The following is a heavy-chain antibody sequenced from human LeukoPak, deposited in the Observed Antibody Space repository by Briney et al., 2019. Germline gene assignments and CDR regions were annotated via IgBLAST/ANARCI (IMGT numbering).Heavy chain of an antibody. Sequence: ASVKVSCKASGGTFSSYAISWVRQAPGQGLEWMGGIIPIFGTANYAQKFQGRVTITADESTSTAYMELSSLRSEDTAVYYCARLYCGGDCYNPYYYYGMDVWGQGTTVTVSS. CDR2: IIPIFGTA. CDR1: GGTFSSYA. D-gene: IGHD2-21*02. CDR3: ARLYCGGDCYNPYYYYGMDV. V-gene: IGHV1-69*13. J-gene: IGHJ6*02.